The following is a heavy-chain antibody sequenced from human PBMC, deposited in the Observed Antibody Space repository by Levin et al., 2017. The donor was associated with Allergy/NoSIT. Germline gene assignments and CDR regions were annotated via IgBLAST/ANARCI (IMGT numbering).Heavy chain of an antibody. CDR3: ARGRREQWLADY. Sequence: GESLKISCAASGFAFSSYSMNWVRQAPGKGLEWVSSISGSSSYIYYADSVKGRFTISRDKAKNSLYLEMNSLRAEDTAVYYCARGRREQWLADYWGQGTLVTVSS. CDR2: ISGSSSYI. V-gene: IGHV3-21*01. D-gene: IGHD6-19*01. CDR1: GFAFSSYS. J-gene: IGHJ4*02.